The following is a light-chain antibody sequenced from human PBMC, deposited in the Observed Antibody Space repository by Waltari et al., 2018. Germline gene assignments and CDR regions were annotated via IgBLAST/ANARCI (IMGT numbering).Light chain of an antibody. CDR3: QQTNSFPVT. CDR2: GAS. V-gene: IGKV1-12*01. J-gene: IGKJ5*01. CDR1: QGFSTG. Sequence: DIQMTQSPSFVSASVGDRVTITCRASQGFSTGLAWYQQKPGNAPEVLIYGASSVESGVPSRFSGSGSATDFTLTISSLQPEDFATYYCQQTNSFPVTFGQGTRLEIK.